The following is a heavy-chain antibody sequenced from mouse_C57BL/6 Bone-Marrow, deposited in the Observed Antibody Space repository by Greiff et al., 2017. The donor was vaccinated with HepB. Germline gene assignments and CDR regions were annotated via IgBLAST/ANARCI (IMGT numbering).Heavy chain of an antibody. Sequence: QVQLKQSGAELARPGASVKLSCKASGYTFTSYGISWVKQRTGQGLEWIGEIYPRSGNTYYNEKFKGKATLTADKSSRTAYMELRSLTSEDSAVYFCARSVITTVVAKNYAMDYWGQGTSVTVSS. V-gene: IGHV1-81*01. CDR2: IYPRSGNT. D-gene: IGHD1-1*01. CDR3: ARSVITTVVAKNYAMDY. J-gene: IGHJ4*01. CDR1: GYTFTSYG.